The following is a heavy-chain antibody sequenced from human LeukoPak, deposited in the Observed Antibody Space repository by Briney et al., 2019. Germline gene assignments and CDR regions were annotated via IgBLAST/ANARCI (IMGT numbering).Heavy chain of an antibody. CDR1: GGSFSGYY. Sequence: SETLSLTCAVYGGSFSGYYWSWIRQPPGKGLEWIGYIYHSGSTYYNPSLKSRVTISVDRSKNQFSLKLSSVTAADTAVYYCARGLGVVAPKSNWFDPWGQGTLVTVSS. V-gene: IGHV4-34*01. CDR2: IYHSGST. D-gene: IGHD2-15*01. J-gene: IGHJ5*02. CDR3: ARGLGVVAPKSNWFDP.